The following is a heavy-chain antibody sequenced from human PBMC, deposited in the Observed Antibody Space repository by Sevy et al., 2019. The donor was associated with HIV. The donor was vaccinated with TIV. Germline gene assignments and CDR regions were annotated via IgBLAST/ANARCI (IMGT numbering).Heavy chain of an antibody. CDR3: SRWPLGYFDWPQPSGGFDP. D-gene: IGHD3-9*01. V-gene: IGHV1-8*01. CDR1: GYTFTSYD. Sequence: ASVKVTCKASGYTFTSYDINWVRQATGQGLEWMGWMNPNSGNTGYAQKFQGRVTMTRNTSISTAYLELSSLRSEDRAVDYCSRWPLGYFDWPQPSGGFDPWGQGTLVTVSS. J-gene: IGHJ5*02. CDR2: MNPNSGNT.